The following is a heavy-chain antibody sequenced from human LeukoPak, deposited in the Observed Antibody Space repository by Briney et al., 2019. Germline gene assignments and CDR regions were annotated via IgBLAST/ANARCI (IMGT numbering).Heavy chain of an antibody. CDR3: ARDRAVYYDILTGYPAFDY. Sequence: GSLRLSCVASGFTFSGCWMHWVRRVPGKGLEWVGSIYHSGSTYYNPSLKSRVTISVDTSKNQFSLKLSSVTAADTAVYYCARDRAVYYDILTGYPAFDYWGQGTLVTVSS. V-gene: IGHV4-38-2*02. D-gene: IGHD3-9*01. CDR2: IYHSGST. CDR1: GFTFSGCW. J-gene: IGHJ4*02.